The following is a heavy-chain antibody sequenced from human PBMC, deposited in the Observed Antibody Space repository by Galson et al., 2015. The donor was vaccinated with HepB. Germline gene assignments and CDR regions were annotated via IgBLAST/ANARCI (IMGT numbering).Heavy chain of an antibody. D-gene: IGHD3-10*01. CDR3: ARSVLLWFGELLGAFDI. CDR1: GYTFTSYA. V-gene: IGHV7-4-1*02. CDR2: INTNTGNP. Sequence: SVKVSCKASGYTFTSYAMNWVRQAPGQGLEWMGWINTNTGNPSYAQGFTGRFVFSLDTSVSTAYLQISSLKAEDSAVYYCARSVLLWFGELLGAFDIWGQGTMVTVSS. J-gene: IGHJ3*02.